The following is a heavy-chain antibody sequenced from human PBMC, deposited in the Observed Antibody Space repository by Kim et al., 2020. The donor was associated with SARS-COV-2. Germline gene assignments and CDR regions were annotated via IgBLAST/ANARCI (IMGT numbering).Heavy chain of an antibody. J-gene: IGHJ4*02. CDR3: ARDGDLYTIFGGTENVLFYY. D-gene: IGHD3-3*01. V-gene: IGHV3-48*03. Sequence: FTISRDNAKNSLYLQMNSLRAEDTAVYYCARDGDLYTIFGGTENVLFYYWGQGTLVTVSS.